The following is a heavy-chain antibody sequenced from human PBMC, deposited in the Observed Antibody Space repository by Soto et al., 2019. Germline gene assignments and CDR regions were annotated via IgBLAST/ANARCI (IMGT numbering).Heavy chain of an antibody. CDR2: ITWNSRVL. CDR3: AEGRYDFWSPYYFDS. CDR1: GLNFDDFA. V-gene: IGHV3-9*01. J-gene: IGHJ4*02. D-gene: IGHD3-3*01. Sequence: GGSLRLSCVGTGLNFDDFAMHWVRQAPGKGLEWVSGITWNSRVLAYADSVKGRFTISRDNAGNSLYLQMDSLRDEDTALYYCAEGRYDFWSPYYFDSWGQGTPVTVS.